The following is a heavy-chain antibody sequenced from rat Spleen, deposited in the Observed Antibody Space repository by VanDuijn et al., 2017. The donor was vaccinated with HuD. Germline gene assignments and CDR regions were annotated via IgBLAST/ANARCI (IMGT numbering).Heavy chain of an antibody. D-gene: IGHD3-4*01. CDR2: ISYDGSST. CDR1: GFTFSNYD. V-gene: IGHV5-22*01. J-gene: IGHJ3*01. CDR3: TGSNPNWFAY. Sequence: EVQLVESGGGSVQPGRSMKLSCAVSGFTFSNYDMAWVRQAPTKGLEWVASISYDGSSTYYRDSVKGRFTISRDNAKSTLYLQMTNLKSEDTAMYYCTGSNPNWFAYWGQGTLVTVSS.